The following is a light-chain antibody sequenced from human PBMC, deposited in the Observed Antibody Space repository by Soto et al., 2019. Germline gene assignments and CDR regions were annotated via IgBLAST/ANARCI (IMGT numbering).Light chain of an antibody. V-gene: IGKV3-11*01. CDR2: DAS. CDR3: QQYNNWLT. CDR1: QSVSSY. J-gene: IGKJ4*01. Sequence: EIVLTQSPATLSLSPGERATLSFRASQSVSSYLAWYQQKPGQAPRLLIYDASNRATGIPARFSGSGSGTEFTLTISSLQSEDFAVYYCQQYNNWLTFGGGTKVDIK.